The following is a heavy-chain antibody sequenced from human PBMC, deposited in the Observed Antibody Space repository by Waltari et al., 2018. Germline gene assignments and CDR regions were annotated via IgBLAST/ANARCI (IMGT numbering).Heavy chain of an antibody. CDR1: GYTFTGYY. CDR3: ARDIVVVPAAMSPGFDY. Sequence: QVQLVQSGAEVTKPGASVKVSCKASGYTFTGYYMHWVRQAPGQGLEWMGRSNHSSRGTNYAQTFQGRVTMTRDTSISTAYMELSRLRSDDTAVYYCARDIVVVPAAMSPGFDYWGQGTLVTVSS. CDR2: SNHSSRGT. J-gene: IGHJ4*02. D-gene: IGHD2-2*01. V-gene: IGHV1-2*02.